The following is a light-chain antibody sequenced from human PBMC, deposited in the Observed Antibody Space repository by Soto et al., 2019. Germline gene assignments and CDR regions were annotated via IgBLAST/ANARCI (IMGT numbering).Light chain of an antibody. V-gene: IGKV3-15*01. J-gene: IGKJ5*01. CDR2: GAS. CDR3: QQYNNWPPGIT. CDR1: QNVLSN. Sequence: EIVMTQSPATLSVSPGERATLSCRASQNVLSNLAWYQQKPGQAPRLLIYGASTRATGLPARFSGSGSGTEFTLTISSLQSEDFAVYYCQQYNNWPPGITFGQGTRLEFK.